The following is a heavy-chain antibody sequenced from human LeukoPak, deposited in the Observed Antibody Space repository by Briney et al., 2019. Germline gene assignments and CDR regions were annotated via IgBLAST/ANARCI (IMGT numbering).Heavy chain of an antibody. D-gene: IGHD5-18*01. V-gene: IGHV4-39*01. CDR1: GGSISSYY. J-gene: IGHJ4*02. CDR2: IYYSGST. Sequence: SETLSLTCTVSGGSISSYYWSWIRQPPGKGLEWIGSIYYSGSTYYNPSLKSRVTISVDTSKNQFSLKLSSVTAADTAVYYCARLWTDVDTAMVPFDYWGQGTLVTVSS. CDR3: ARLWTDVDTAMVPFDY.